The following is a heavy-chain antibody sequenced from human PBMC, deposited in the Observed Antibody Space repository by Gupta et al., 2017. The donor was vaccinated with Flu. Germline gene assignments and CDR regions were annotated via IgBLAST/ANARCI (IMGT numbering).Heavy chain of an antibody. D-gene: IGHD4-17*01. V-gene: IGHV3-74*03. Sequence: EVQLVEPGGGLVQPGGSLRLSCAASGFTFSGSYLQWVRQAPGKGLVWVSRINPDGSSTTYADSVKGRFTIPRDNAKNTLYLQMNSLGADDTAVYYCATVTTGCWGQGTLVTVSS. CDR1: GFTFSGSY. CDR2: INPDGSST. CDR3: ATVTTGC. J-gene: IGHJ4*02.